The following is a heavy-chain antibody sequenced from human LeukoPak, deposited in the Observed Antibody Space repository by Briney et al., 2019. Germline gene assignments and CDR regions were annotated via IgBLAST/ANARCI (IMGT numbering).Heavy chain of an antibody. J-gene: IGHJ4*02. CDR2: ISSSSSYI. CDR1: GFTFSSYS. Sequence: GGSLRLSCAASGFTFSSYSMNWVRQAPGKGLEWVSSISSSSSYIYYADSVKGRFTISRDNAKNSLYLQMNSLRAEDTAVYYCAKDALRYSSGYYYDYWGQGTLVTVSS. V-gene: IGHV3-21*01. D-gene: IGHD3-22*01. CDR3: AKDALRYSSGYYYDY.